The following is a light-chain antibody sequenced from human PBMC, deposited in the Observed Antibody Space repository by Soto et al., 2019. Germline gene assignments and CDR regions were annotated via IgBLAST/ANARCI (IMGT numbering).Light chain of an antibody. CDR1: QGISSY. J-gene: IGKJ5*01. Sequence: AIRMTQSPSSFSASTGDRVTITCRASQGISSYLAWYQQKPGKAPKFLISAASTLQSGVPSRFSGGGSGTDFTLTINSLQSEDFATYDCQQYYGYPITFGQGTRLEI. CDR2: AAS. V-gene: IGKV1-8*01. CDR3: QQYYGYPIT.